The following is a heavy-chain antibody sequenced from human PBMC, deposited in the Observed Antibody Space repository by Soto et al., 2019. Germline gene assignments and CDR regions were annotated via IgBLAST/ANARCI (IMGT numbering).Heavy chain of an antibody. V-gene: IGHV3-53*04. Sequence: EVQLVESGGGLVQPGGSLRLSCAASGIIGKSNYMNWVRQAPGKGLEWVSIIYRGGSTYYADSLKCRFTISSHDSKDTLYLQMRSLRSEDTATYSCARGVVGQPDSWGQGTLVIVSS. J-gene: IGHJ5*01. CDR2: IYRGGST. D-gene: IGHD2-15*01. CDR1: GIIGKSNY. CDR3: ARGVVGQPDS.